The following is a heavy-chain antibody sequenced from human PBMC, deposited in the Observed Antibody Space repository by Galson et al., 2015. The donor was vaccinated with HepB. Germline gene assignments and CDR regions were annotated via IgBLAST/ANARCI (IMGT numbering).Heavy chain of an antibody. J-gene: IGHJ4*02. CDR2: IYSGGST. V-gene: IGHV3-53*04. CDR3: ARGGYCSGGSCYLAY. D-gene: IGHD2-15*01. CDR1: GFTVSSNY. Sequence: SLRLSCAASGFTVSSNYMSWVRQAPGKGLEWVSVIYSGGSTYYADSVKGRFTISRHNSKNTLYLQMNSLRAEDTAVYYCARGGYCSGGSCYLAYWGQGTLVTVSS.